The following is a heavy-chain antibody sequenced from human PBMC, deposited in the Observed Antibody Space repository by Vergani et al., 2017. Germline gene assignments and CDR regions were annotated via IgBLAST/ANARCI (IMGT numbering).Heavy chain of an antibody. CDR2: ISARYPST. V-gene: IGHV3-23*01. D-gene: IGHD6-6*01. CDR3: TREYSSSSGRGLDV. CDR1: GFTFSACP. J-gene: IGHJ3*01. Sequence: EVQLLQSGGGVIQPGGSVRLSCAASGFTFSACPMTWVRQAPGKGLEWVSAISARYPSTYYADSVKGRFTISRDNSKNMLYLQMNSLRAEDTAIYYCTREYSSSSGRGLDVWGQGTMVTVSS.